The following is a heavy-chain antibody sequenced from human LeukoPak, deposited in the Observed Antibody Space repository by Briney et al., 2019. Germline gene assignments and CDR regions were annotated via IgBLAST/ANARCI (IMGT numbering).Heavy chain of an antibody. Sequence: GRSLRLSCAASGFTFSTYGTHWVRQAPGKGLEWVAVIAFDGKTTYYADSVKGRFTISRDNSKNTLYLQMNSLRAEDTAVYYCARGGHYDSSGYYSSYYYYMDVWGKGTTVTISS. V-gene: IGHV3-30*03. CDR1: GFTFSTYG. CDR2: IAFDGKTT. J-gene: IGHJ6*03. CDR3: ARGGHYDSSGYYSSYYYYMDV. D-gene: IGHD3-22*01.